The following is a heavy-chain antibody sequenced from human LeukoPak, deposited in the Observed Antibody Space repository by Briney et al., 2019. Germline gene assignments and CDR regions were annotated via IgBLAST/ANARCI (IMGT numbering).Heavy chain of an antibody. D-gene: IGHD5-24*01. CDR1: GFTFSSFG. J-gene: IGHJ4*02. CDR2: ISYDGSNK. CDR3: AKVHSYGWLHNFDY. Sequence: GGSLRLSCAASGFTFSSFGMHWVRQAPGNGLEWVAVISYDGSNKYGDSVKGRFTISRDNSKNTVFLQMNSLKPEDTAVYYCAKVHSYGWLHNFDYWGQGTLVTVSS. V-gene: IGHV3-30*18.